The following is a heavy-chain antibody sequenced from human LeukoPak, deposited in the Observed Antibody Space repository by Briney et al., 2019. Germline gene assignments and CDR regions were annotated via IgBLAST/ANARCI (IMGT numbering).Heavy chain of an antibody. CDR3: SVTWNADRTFAP. V-gene: IGHV4-61*10. CDR1: GGSISSGSYY. J-gene: IGHJ5*02. D-gene: IGHD1-1*01. CDR2: IYYLGST. Sequence: PSGTLSLTCTVSGGSISSGSYYYSWIRQPAGKGLEWIGHIYYLGSTSYNPSLRSRVTISMDASKNQFSLTLTSVTAADTAVYYCSVTWNADRTFAPWGQGILVTVS.